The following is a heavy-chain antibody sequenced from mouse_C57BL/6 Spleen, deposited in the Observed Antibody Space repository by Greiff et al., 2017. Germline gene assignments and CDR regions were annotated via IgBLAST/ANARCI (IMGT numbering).Heavy chain of an antibody. CDR2: IHPSDSDT. CDR3: ALITTVVARGDFDV. V-gene: IGHV1-74*01. Sequence: VQLQQPGAELVKPGASVKVSCKASGYTFTSYWMHWVKQRPGQGLEWIGRIHPSDSDTNYNQKFKGKATLTVDKSSSTAYMQLSSLTSEDSAVYYCALITTVVARGDFDVWGTGTTVTVSS. J-gene: IGHJ1*03. CDR1: GYTFTSYW. D-gene: IGHD1-1*01.